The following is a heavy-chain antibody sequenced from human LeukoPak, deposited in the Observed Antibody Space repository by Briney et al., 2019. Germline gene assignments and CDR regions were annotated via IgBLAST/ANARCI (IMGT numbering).Heavy chain of an antibody. Sequence: PGGSLRLSCAASGFTFSDYDMHWVRQATGEGLEWVSAIGTAGDTYYTGSVKGRFTISRENAKNSLYLQMNSLRAGDTAVYYCARVAKERVGGVYYFDYWGQRTLVTVSS. CDR2: IGTAGDT. V-gene: IGHV3-13*01. D-gene: IGHD1-1*01. CDR3: ARVAKERVGGVYYFDY. CDR1: GFTFSDYD. J-gene: IGHJ4*02.